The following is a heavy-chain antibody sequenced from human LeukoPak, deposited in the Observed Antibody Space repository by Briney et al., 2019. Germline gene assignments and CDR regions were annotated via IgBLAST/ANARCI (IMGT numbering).Heavy chain of an antibody. CDR3: AKAFGSGYYFFDY. D-gene: IGHD5-12*01. Sequence: GGSLRLSCAASGFTFSSYAMSWVRQAPGKGLEWVSAISGSGGSTYYADSVKGRFTISRDNSKNTLYLQMNSLRAEDTAVYSCAKAFGSGYYFFDYWGQGTLVTVSS. J-gene: IGHJ4*02. V-gene: IGHV3-23*01. CDR2: ISGSGGST. CDR1: GFTFSSYA.